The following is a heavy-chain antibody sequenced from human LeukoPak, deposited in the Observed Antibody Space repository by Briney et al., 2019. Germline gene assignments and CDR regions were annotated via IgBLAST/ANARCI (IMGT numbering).Heavy chain of an antibody. J-gene: IGHJ4*02. CDR1: GFTFSSYW. V-gene: IGHV3-74*01. D-gene: IGHD6-13*01. CDR3: AGDFGIAEVY. Sequence: GGSLILSCAASGFTFSSYWMHWVRQAPVKGLLWVSRINSDGSSTNYADSVKGRFTISRDNAKNTLYLQMNSLRAEDTAVYYCAGDFGIAEVYWGQGTLVTVSS. CDR2: INSDGSST.